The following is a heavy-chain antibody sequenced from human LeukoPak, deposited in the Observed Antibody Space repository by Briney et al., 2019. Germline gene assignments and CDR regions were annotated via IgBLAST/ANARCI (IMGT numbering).Heavy chain of an antibody. Sequence: ASVKVSCKASGYTFTRYDINWVRPAPGQGLEWMGRMNPNSGNTGYAQRFQGRVTMTRNTSISTAYMELSSLRSEDTAVYYCARGSEMAPDAFDIWGQGTMVTVSS. CDR2: MNPNSGNT. V-gene: IGHV1-8*01. J-gene: IGHJ3*02. CDR3: ARGSEMAPDAFDI. CDR1: GYTFTRYD. D-gene: IGHD5-24*01.